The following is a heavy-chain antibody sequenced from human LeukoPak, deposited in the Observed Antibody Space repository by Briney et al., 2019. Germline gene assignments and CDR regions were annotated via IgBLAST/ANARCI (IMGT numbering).Heavy chain of an antibody. Sequence: PGGSLRLSCAASGFTFSSFAMHWVRQAPGKGLEWVAVIPYDGSNKYYADSVKGRFTVSRDDSKNTLYLQMNSLRAEDTAVYYCARDWWSDYWGQGTLVTVSS. J-gene: IGHJ4*02. V-gene: IGHV3-30*04. CDR2: IPYDGSNK. CDR3: ARDWWSDY. D-gene: IGHD2-15*01. CDR1: GFTFSSFA.